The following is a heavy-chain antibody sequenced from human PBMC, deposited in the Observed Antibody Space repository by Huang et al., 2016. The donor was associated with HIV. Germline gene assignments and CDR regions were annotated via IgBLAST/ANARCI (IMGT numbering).Heavy chain of an antibody. CDR1: GDSVSSNSVA. Sequence: QVQLQQSGPGLVKPSQTLSLTCDISGDSVSSNSVAWNWIRKSPSRGLEWLGRTYRMSNDYAESVKSRITINSDTSKNQFSLQLNSVTPEDTAVYYCARGQFTAFDIWGQGTMVTVSS. D-gene: IGHD3-16*01. V-gene: IGHV6-1*01. CDR2: TYRMSN. CDR3: ARGQFTAFDI. J-gene: IGHJ3*02.